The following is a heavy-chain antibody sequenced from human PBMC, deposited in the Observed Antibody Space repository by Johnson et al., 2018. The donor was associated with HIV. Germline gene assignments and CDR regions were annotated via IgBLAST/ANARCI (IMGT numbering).Heavy chain of an antibody. CDR1: GFTFSSYG. CDR2: ISGSGGST. D-gene: IGHD3-22*01. CDR3: ARSSGYYGTDAFDI. V-gene: IGHV3-NL1*01. Sequence: QVQLVESGGGLVQPGGSLRLSCAASGFTFSSYGMHWVRQAPGKGLEWVSAISGSGGSTYYADSVKGRFTMSRDNSKSTLYLQMNSLRPEDTAVYYCARSSGYYGTDAFDIWGQGTMVTVSS. J-gene: IGHJ3*02.